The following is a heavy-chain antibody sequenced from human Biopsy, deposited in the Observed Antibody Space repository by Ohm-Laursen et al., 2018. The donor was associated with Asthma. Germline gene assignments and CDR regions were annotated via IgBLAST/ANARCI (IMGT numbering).Heavy chain of an antibody. CDR1: GYTFINYA. Sequence: SSVKVSCKASGYTFINYAIHWVRQAPGQRLEWTGWINAGDGNTKYSQKFQGRVTITRDTSASTAYMDLRSLRSEDTAMYYCARTYYDFLTGQVNDAFALWGQGTMVTVSS. J-gene: IGHJ3*01. CDR3: ARTYYDFLTGQVNDAFAL. CDR2: INAGDGNT. V-gene: IGHV1-3*01. D-gene: IGHD3-9*01.